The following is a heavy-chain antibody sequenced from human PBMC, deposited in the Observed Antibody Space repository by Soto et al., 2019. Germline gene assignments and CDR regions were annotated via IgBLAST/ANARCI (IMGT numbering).Heavy chain of an antibody. J-gene: IGHJ4*01. CDR3: AKVTYNHGSTYYFDH. V-gene: IGHV3-23*01. CDR2: INGGGTSA. Sequence: GGSLRLSCAAYGFSFSSYSITWVHQAPGKGLEWVSVINGGGTSAYYADSVKGSFTVTRDNSRNTLYLRMNSLRPDDTALYYCAKVTYNHGSTYYFDHWGHGTLVTVSS. D-gene: IGHD5-18*01. CDR1: GFSFSSYS.